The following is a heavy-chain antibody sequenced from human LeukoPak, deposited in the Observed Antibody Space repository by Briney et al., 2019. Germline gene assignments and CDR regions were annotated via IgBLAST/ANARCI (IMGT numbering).Heavy chain of an antibody. CDR1: GFTFSSYW. CDR2: INSDGSST. Sequence: GGSLRLSYAASGFTFSSYWMHWVRQAPGKGLVWVSRINSDGSSTSYADSVKGRFTISRDNAKNTLYLQMNSLRAEDTAVYYCARAPRGSSTSCFYWGQGTLVTVSS. D-gene: IGHD2-2*01. J-gene: IGHJ4*02. CDR3: ARAPRGSSTSCFY. V-gene: IGHV3-74*01.